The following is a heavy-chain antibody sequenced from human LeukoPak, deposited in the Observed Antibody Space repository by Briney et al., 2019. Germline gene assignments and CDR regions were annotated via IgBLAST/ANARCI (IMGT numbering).Heavy chain of an antibody. CDR2: ISYDGSNK. Sequence: GRSLRLSCAASGFTFSSYGMHWVRQAPGKGLEWVAVISYDGSNKYYADSVKGRFTISRDNSKNTLYLQMNSLRAEDTAVYYCAKSHSDYILGEGAPDYWGQGTLVTVSS. D-gene: IGHD4/OR15-4a*01. V-gene: IGHV3-30*18. CDR3: AKSHSDYILGEGAPDY. J-gene: IGHJ4*02. CDR1: GFTFSSYG.